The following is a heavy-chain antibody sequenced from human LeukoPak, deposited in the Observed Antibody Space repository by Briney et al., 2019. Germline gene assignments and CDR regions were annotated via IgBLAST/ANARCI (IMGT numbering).Heavy chain of an antibody. J-gene: IGHJ2*01. V-gene: IGHV3-74*01. Sequence: ETLSLTCAVYGGSFSGYYWSWIRQAPGKGLVWVSLISSDGSSTTYADSVKGRFTISRDNAKNTLFLQMNSLRAEDTAVYYCARRRLPAADPWYFDLWGRGTLVTVSS. CDR3: ARRRLPAADPWYFDL. CDR1: GGSFSGYY. D-gene: IGHD6-13*01. CDR2: ISSDGSST.